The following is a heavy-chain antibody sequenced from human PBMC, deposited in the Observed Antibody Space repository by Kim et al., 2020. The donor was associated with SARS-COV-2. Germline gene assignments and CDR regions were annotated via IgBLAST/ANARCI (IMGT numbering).Heavy chain of an antibody. V-gene: IGHV1-69*04. CDR2: IIPILGIA. CDR1: GGTFSSYA. Sequence: SVKVSCKASGGTFSSYAISWVRQAPGQGLEWMGRIIPILGIANYAQKFQGRVTITADKSTSTAYMELSSLRSEDTAVYYCARGRGHCSSTSGYGSGYLFDYWGQGTLVTVSS. CDR3: ARGRGHCSSTSGYGSGYLFDY. J-gene: IGHJ4*02. D-gene: IGHD2-2*01.